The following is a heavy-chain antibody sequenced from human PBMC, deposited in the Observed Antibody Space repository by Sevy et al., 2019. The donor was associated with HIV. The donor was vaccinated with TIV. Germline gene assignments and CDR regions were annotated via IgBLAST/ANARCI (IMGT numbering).Heavy chain of an antibody. CDR1: GFTFSNYG. V-gene: IGHV3-33*01. CDR3: ARGGDFNDRSAKRDFDY. J-gene: IGHJ4*02. CDR2: IWNDGGNK. Sequence: GGSLRLSCAASGFTFSNYGMHWVRQAPGKGLEWVAVIWNDGGNKYYADSVKGRFTISRDNSKNTLYLQMNSLGVEDTAVYFCARGGDFNDRSAKRDFDYWGQGTLVTVSS. D-gene: IGHD3-22*01.